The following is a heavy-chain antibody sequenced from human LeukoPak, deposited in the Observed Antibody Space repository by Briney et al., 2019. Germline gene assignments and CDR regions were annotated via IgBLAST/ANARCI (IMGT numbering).Heavy chain of an antibody. D-gene: IGHD3-22*01. Sequence: PSGTLSLTCAVSGDSISSSDWWSWVRQPPGKGLEWIGEIYHSGSTNYNPSLKSRVTISVDKSKNQFSLKLTSVTAADTAVCYCARDYHDSSLDYWGQGTLVTVSS. CDR2: IYHSGST. J-gene: IGHJ4*02. CDR3: ARDYHDSSLDY. V-gene: IGHV4-4*02. CDR1: GDSISSSDW.